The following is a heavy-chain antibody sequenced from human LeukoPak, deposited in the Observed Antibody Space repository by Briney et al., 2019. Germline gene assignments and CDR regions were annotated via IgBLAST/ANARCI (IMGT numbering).Heavy chain of an antibody. CDR1: GYSISSGYY. D-gene: IGHD6-13*01. CDR2: IYHSGST. Sequence: SETLSLTCTVSGYSISSGYYWGWIRQPPGKGLEWIGSIYHSGSTYYNPSLKSQVTISVDTSNNQFSLKLTSVTAADTALYYCARLCPTRAATGPEGDSWGQGTLVTVSS. CDR3: ARLCPTRAATGPEGDS. V-gene: IGHV4-38-2*02. J-gene: IGHJ4*02.